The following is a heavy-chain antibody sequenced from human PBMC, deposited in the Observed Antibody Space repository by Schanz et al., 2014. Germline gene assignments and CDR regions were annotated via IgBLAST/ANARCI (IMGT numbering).Heavy chain of an antibody. D-gene: IGHD2-15*01. Sequence: EVQLVESGGGLVQPGGSLRLSFAASGFTFSSYSMNWVRQAPGKGLEWVSYISSSSSTRYYADSVKGRFTISRDNAKNSLFLQMNSLRAEDTAVYYCARDFLLEQLGYSHYYYAMDVWGRGTTVTVSS. V-gene: IGHV3-48*01. CDR1: GFTFSSYS. J-gene: IGHJ6*02. CDR2: ISSSSSTR. CDR3: ARDFLLEQLGYSHYYYAMDV.